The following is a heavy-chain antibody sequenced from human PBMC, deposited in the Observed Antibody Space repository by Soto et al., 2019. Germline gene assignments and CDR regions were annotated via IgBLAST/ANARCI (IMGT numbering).Heavy chain of an antibody. CDR2: ISGDATTT. CDR1: GFRFSDHY. V-gene: IGHV3-11*01. Sequence: GGSLRLSCAASGFRFSDHYMTWIRQAPGKGLEWVSKISGDATTTYYADSVKGRFTVSRDNAKNSVYLQMNSLRAEDTAVYYCASDPYYYASGFWGQGTPVTVSS. D-gene: IGHD3-10*01. J-gene: IGHJ4*02. CDR3: ASDPYYYASGF.